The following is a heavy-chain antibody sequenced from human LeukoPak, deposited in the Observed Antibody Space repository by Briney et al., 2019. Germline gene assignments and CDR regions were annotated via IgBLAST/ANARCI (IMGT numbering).Heavy chain of an antibody. J-gene: IGHJ4*02. CDR1: GGSISTYY. V-gene: IGHV4-59*01. CDR2: ISNSGIT. Sequence: ETSETLSLTCTVSGGSISTYYWNWIRQPPGKGLEWIGYISNSGITTYSPSLKSRVTISVDSSKSQFSLKLNSVTAADTAVYYCARSGGYSSSWSLWGQGTLVTVSS. CDR3: ARSGGYSSSWSL. D-gene: IGHD6-13*01.